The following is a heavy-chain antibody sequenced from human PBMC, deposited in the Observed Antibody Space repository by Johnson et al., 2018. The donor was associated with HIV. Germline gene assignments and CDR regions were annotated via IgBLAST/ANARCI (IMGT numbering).Heavy chain of an antibody. CDR3: AREGARSARDFGAFDI. CDR1: GFTFSIYG. V-gene: IGHV3-30*02. Sequence: QVQLVESGGGLVQPGGSLRLSCTGSGFTFSIYGIHWVRQAPDKGLEWVAFIHYDGSNKYYADSVKGRFTISRDNFKNTLYLQMSSLRAEDTAVYYCAREGARSARDFGAFDIWGQGTMVTVSS. J-gene: IGHJ3*02. D-gene: IGHD1-26*01. CDR2: IHYDGSNK.